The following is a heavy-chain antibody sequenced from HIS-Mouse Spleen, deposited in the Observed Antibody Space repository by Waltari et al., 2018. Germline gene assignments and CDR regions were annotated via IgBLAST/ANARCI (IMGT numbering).Heavy chain of an antibody. Sequence: QLQLQESGPGLVKPSETLSLTCTVSGGSISSSSYYWGWIRQPPGKGLEWIWGIYYSAGTYSNPSLKGRVTISVDTSKNQFSLKLSAVTAADTAVYYCASRYSSSSQFGYWGQGTLVTVSS. V-gene: IGHV4-39*07. CDR2: IYYSAGT. CDR1: GGSISSSSYY. CDR3: ASRYSSSSQFGY. J-gene: IGHJ4*02. D-gene: IGHD6-6*01.